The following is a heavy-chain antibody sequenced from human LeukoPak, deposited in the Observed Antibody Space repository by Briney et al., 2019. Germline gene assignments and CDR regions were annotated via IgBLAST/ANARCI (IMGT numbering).Heavy chain of an antibody. CDR2: ISYDGSNK. V-gene: IGHV3-30*18. D-gene: IGHD2-15*01. Sequence: GGSLRLSCAASGFTFSSYGMHWVRQAPGKGLEWVAVISYDGSNKYYADSVKGRFTISRDNSKNTLYLQMNSLRAEDTAAYYCAKGRKKDIVVVVAAEFDYWGQGTLVTVSS. J-gene: IGHJ4*02. CDR3: AKGRKKDIVVVVAAEFDY. CDR1: GFTFSSYG.